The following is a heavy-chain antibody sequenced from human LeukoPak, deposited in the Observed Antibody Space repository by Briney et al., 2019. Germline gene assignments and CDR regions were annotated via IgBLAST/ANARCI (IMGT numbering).Heavy chain of an antibody. V-gene: IGHV3-21*01. CDR2: ISSSSSYI. CDR3: ARAGLLWFGFSDY. D-gene: IGHD3-10*01. J-gene: IGHJ4*02. CDR1: GFTFSNYW. Sequence: GSLRLSCTASGFTFSNYWMHWVRQAPGKGLEWVSSISSSSSYIYYADSVKGRFTISRDNAKNSLYLQMNSLRAEDTAVYYCARAGLLWFGFSDYWGQGTLVTVSS.